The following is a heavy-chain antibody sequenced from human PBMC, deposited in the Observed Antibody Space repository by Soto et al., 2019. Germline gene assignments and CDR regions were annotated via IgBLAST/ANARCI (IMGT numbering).Heavy chain of an antibody. V-gene: IGHV3-23*01. CDR1: GFSFSNYP. Sequence: GGSLRLSCATSGFSFSNYPMTWFRQAPGKGLEWVSTISARGDKTYYAGSVKGRFTVSRDNSKNTLYLQMNTLGAEDSGVYYCSRGSFGYYGPWGPGTLVTVSS. CDR2: ISARGDKT. J-gene: IGHJ5*02. D-gene: IGHD2-2*03. CDR3: SRGSFGYYGP.